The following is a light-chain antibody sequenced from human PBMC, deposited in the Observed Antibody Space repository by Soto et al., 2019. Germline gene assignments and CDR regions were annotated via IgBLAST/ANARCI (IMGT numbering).Light chain of an antibody. V-gene: IGKV3-11*01. CDR3: QQRSNWPT. CDR2: DAS. J-gene: IGKJ5*01. CDR1: QSVNSY. Sequence: EVVLTQSPATLSLSPGERATLSCRASQSVNSYLAWYQRKPGQAPRLLIYDASHRATGIPARFSGSGSGTDFTLTITSLEPEDFAVYYCQQRSNWPTFGQGTRLGIK.